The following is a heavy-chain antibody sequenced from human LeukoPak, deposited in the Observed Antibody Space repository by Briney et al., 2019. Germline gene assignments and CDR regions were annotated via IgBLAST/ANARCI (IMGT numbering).Heavy chain of an antibody. J-gene: IGHJ4*02. D-gene: IGHD3-10*01. CDR1: GFTFSSYS. CDR2: ISGSGGST. Sequence: GGSLILSCAASGFTFSSYSMNWVRQAPGKGLEWVSAISGSGGSTYYADSVKGRFTISRDNSKNTLYLQMNSLRAEDTAVYYCAKKGYYGSGSYFDYWGQGTLVTVSP. V-gene: IGHV3-23*01. CDR3: AKKGYYGSGSYFDY.